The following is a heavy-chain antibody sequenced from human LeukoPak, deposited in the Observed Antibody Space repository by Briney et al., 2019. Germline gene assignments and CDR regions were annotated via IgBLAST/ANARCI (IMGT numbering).Heavy chain of an antibody. CDR3: ARDGSGSYYFFWFDP. Sequence: GASVKVSCKASGYTFTGYYMHWVRQAPGQGLEWMGWINPNSGGTNYAQKFQGRVTMTRDTSISTAYMELSRLRSDDTAVYYCARDGSGSYYFFWFDPWGQGTLVT. V-gene: IGHV1-2*02. CDR2: INPNSGGT. J-gene: IGHJ5*02. CDR1: GYTFTGYY. D-gene: IGHD3-10*01.